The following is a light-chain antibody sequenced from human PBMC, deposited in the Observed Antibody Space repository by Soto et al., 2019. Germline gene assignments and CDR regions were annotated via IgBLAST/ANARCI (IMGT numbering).Light chain of an antibody. Sequence: QSALTQPASVSGSPGQSITISCTGTSSDVGSRNLVSWYQQYPGKAPKLIIFEASKRPSGVSNRFSGSKSGSTASLTNSGLQAEDEADYYCCSHAGSSNYVFGTGTKVT. CDR2: EAS. CDR3: CSHAGSSNYV. V-gene: IGLV2-23*01. J-gene: IGLJ1*01. CDR1: SSDVGSRNL.